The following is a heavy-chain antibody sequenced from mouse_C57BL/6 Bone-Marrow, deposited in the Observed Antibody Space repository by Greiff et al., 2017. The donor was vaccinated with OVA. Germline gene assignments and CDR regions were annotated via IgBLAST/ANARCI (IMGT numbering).Heavy chain of an antibody. D-gene: IGHD2-4*01. CDR2: IYPGDGDT. Sequence: VQLQQSGPELVKPGASVKISCKASGYAFSSSWMNWVKQRPGKGLEWIGRIYPGDGDTNYNGKFKGKATLTVDKSSSTAYMQLSSLTSEDSAVYFCAGYDYDGFAYWGQGTLVTVSA. CDR1: GYAFSSSW. V-gene: IGHV1-82*01. J-gene: IGHJ3*01. CDR3: AGYDYDGFAY.